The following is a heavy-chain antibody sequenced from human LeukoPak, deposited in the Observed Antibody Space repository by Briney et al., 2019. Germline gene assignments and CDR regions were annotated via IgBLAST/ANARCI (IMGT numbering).Heavy chain of an antibody. Sequence: SSETLSLTCAVYGGSFSGYYWSWVRQPPGKGLEWIGEINHSGSTIYNPSLKSRVTISVDTSKNQFSLKLSSVTAADTAVYYCARGDRSGWYLDYWGQGTLVTVSS. D-gene: IGHD6-19*01. CDR1: GGSFSGYY. CDR2: INHSGST. J-gene: IGHJ4*02. CDR3: ARGDRSGWYLDY. V-gene: IGHV4-34*01.